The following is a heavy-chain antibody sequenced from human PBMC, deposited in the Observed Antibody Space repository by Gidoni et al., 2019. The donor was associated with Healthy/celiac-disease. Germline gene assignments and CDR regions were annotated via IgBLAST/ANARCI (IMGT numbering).Heavy chain of an antibody. V-gene: IGHV3-49*04. Sequence: EVQLVESGGGLVQPGRSLRLSCTASGFTFGDYAMSWVRQAPGTGLEWVGFIRSKAYGGTTEYAASVKGRFTISRDDSKSIAYLQMNSLKTEDTAVYYCTRDHRWALWFGVYYGMDVWGQGTTVTVSS. J-gene: IGHJ6*02. CDR1: GFTFGDYA. D-gene: IGHD3-10*01. CDR3: TRDHRWALWFGVYYGMDV. CDR2: IRSKAYGGTT.